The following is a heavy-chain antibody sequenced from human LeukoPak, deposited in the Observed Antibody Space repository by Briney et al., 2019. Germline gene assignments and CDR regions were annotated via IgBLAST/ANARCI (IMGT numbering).Heavy chain of an antibody. CDR2: IYYSGST. D-gene: IGHD3-16*02. CDR3: ARDSLSANYGMDV. J-gene: IGHJ6*02. V-gene: IGHV4-59*01. CDR1: GGSISSYY. Sequence: SETLSLTCTVSGGSISSYYWSWIRQPPGKGLEWIGYIYYSGSTNYNPSLKSRVTISVDTSKNQFSLKLSSVTAADTAVYYCARDSLSANYGMDVWGQGTTVTVSS.